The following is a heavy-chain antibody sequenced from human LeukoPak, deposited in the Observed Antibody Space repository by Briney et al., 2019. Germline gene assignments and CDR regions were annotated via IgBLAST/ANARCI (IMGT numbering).Heavy chain of an antibody. D-gene: IGHD3-22*01. CDR3: ARAGGYYDSSGYSSGLDY. CDR1: GGSISSGSYY. V-gene: IGHV4-61*02. Sequence: SQTLSLTCTVSGGSISSGSYYWSWIRQPAGKALEWIGRIYSSGSTNYNPSLKSRVTISVDTSKNQFSLKLSSLTAADTAVYYCARAGGYYDSSGYSSGLDYWGQGTLVTVSS. CDR2: IYSSGST. J-gene: IGHJ4*02.